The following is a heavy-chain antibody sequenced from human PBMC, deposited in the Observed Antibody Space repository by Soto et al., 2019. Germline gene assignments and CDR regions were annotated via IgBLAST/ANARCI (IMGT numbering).Heavy chain of an antibody. D-gene: IGHD5-18*01. CDR1: GFTVSSNY. J-gene: IGHJ4*02. CDR2: IYSGGST. CDR3: AREDGYSYGIDY. V-gene: IGHV3-53*01. Sequence: GGSLRLSCAASGFTVSSNYMSWVRQAPGKGLEWVSVIYSGGSTYYADSVKGRFTISRDNSKNTLYLQMNSLRAEDTAVYYCAREDGYSYGIDYWGQGTLVTVPS.